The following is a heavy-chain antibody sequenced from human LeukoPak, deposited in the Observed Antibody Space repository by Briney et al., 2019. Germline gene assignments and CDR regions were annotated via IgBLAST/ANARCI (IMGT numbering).Heavy chain of an antibody. Sequence: SETLSLTCAVYGGSFSGYYWSWIRQPPGKGLEWIGEINHSGSTNYNPSLKSRVTISVDTSKNQFSLKLSSVAAADTAVYYCARGLGGNSGSWFDSWGQGTLVTVSS. D-gene: IGHD4-23*01. V-gene: IGHV4-34*01. CDR1: GGSFSGYY. J-gene: IGHJ5*01. CDR3: ARGLGGNSGSWFDS. CDR2: INHSGST.